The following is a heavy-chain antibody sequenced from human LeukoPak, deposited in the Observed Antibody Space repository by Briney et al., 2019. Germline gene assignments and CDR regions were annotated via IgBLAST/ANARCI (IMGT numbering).Heavy chain of an antibody. Sequence: SQTLSLTCAISGDSVSSNSAAWNWIRQSPSRGLEWLGRTYYRSKWYNDYAVSVKSRITINPDTSKNQFSLQLNSVTPEDTAVYYRAREEPGSYSIADAFDIWGQGTMVTVSS. D-gene: IGHD1-26*01. V-gene: IGHV6-1*01. CDR3: AREEPGSYSIADAFDI. J-gene: IGHJ3*02. CDR1: GDSVSSNSAA. CDR2: TYYRSKWYN.